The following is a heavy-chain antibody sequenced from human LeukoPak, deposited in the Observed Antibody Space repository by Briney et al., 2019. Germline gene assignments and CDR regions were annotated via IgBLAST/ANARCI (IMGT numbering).Heavy chain of an antibody. CDR1: GFSLTNNY. CDR3: AREGAVDLKHFDF. V-gene: IGHV1-46*01. Sequence: ASVKVSCKASGFSLTNNYMHWVRQAPGQGLEWMGYMGPTDAYTGYAPKFQGRVTVTRDTSTNTIYMELSSLRSDDTAVYYCAREGAVDLKHFDFWGQGTLVIVSS. CDR2: MGPTDAYT. D-gene: IGHD6-19*01. J-gene: IGHJ4*02.